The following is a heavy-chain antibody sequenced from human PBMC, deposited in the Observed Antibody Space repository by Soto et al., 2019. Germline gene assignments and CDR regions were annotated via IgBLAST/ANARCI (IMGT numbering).Heavy chain of an antibody. CDR1: GFSFNDAWTFSEAW. J-gene: IGHJ3*02. Sequence: GGSLRLSCAASGFSFNDAWTFSEAWMNWVRQAPGKGLEWVASVKSKGVGGAVAYAAPVKGRFTISRDDLRNRVYLQMDYLKADATPVYYCTHPRGGPRSAFDIWAPGKMVT. D-gene: IGHD3-10*01. CDR2: VKSKGVGGAV. CDR3: THPRGGPRSAFDI. V-gene: IGHV3-15*07.